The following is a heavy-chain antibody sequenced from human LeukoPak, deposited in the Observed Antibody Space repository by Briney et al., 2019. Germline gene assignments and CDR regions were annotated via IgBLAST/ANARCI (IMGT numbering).Heavy chain of an antibody. J-gene: IGHJ4*02. CDR2: IYNSGIT. CDR1: GGSISSNYY. CDR3: ARYDVGWYYFDY. V-gene: IGHV4-4*07. Sequence: SETLSLTCTVSGGSISSNYYWSWIRQPAGKGLEYIGRIYNSGITNYNPSLKSRVTISVDTSKNQFSLKLSSVTAADTAVYYCARYDVGWYYFDYWGQGTLVTVSS. D-gene: IGHD6-19*01.